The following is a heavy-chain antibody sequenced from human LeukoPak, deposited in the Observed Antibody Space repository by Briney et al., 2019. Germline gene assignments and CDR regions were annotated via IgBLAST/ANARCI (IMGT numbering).Heavy chain of an antibody. D-gene: IGHD2-2*01. Sequence: TSETLSLTCAVYGGSFSGYYWSWIRQPPGKGLEWIGEINHSGSTNYNPSLKSRVTISVDTSKNQFSLKLSSVTAADTAVYYCAREIVVVPAATTYYFDYWGQGTLVTVSS. CDR3: AREIVVVPAATTYYFDY. J-gene: IGHJ4*02. V-gene: IGHV4-34*01. CDR1: GGSFSGYY. CDR2: INHSGST.